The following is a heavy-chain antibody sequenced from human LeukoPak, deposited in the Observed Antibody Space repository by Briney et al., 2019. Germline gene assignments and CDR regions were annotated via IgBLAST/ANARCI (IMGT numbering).Heavy chain of an antibody. D-gene: IGHD3-9*01. V-gene: IGHV1-8*01. CDR1: GYTFTSYD. CDR2: MNPNSGNT. Sequence: ASVKVSCKASGYTFTSYDINWVRQATGQGLEWMGWMNPNSGNTGYAQKFQGRVTMTRNTSISTAYMELSSLRSEDTAVYYCARGRYFDWSFSSDNWFDPWGQGTLVTVSS. J-gene: IGHJ5*02. CDR3: ARGRYFDWSFSSDNWFDP.